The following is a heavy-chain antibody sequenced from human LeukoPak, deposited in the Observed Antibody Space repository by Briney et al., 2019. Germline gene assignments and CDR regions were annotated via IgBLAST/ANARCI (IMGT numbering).Heavy chain of an antibody. CDR3: ARIDLARRYGLGV. CDR1: GYTFTGYY. J-gene: IGHJ6*02. Sequence: ASVKVSCKASGYTFTGYYIHWVRQAPGQGLERMGWISTYNGDRNNAQNLQGRVTMTTDTSTSTAYMELRSLRSDDTAVYYCARIDLARRYGLGVWGQGTTVTVSS. V-gene: IGHV1-18*04. CDR2: ISTYNGDR.